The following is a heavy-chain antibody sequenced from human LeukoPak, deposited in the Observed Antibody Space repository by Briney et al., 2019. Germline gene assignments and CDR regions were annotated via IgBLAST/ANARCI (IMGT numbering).Heavy chain of an antibody. CDR1: GGSISSSSYY. J-gene: IGHJ5*02. CDR3: ARDELRWFDP. V-gene: IGHV4-39*07. D-gene: IGHD3-16*01. Sequence: SETLSLTCTVSGGSISSSSYYWGWIRQPPGKGLEWIGSIYYSGSTYYNPSLKSRVTISVDTSKNQFSLKLSSVTAADTAVYYCARDELRWFDPWGQGTLVTVSS. CDR2: IYYSGST.